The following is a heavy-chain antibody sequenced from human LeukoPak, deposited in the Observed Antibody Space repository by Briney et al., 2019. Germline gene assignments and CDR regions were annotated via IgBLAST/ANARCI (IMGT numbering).Heavy chain of an antibody. D-gene: IGHD2-2*01. J-gene: IGHJ5*02. CDR2: TIPILGIA. CDR1: GGTFSSYA. V-gene: IGHV1-69*04. Sequence: SVKVSCKASGGTFSSYAISWVRQAPGQGLEWMGRTIPILGIANYAQKFQGRVTITADKSTSTACMELRSLRSEDTAVYYCARDLSVVPAAMAHGWFDPWGQGTLVTVSS. CDR3: ARDLSVVPAAMAHGWFDP.